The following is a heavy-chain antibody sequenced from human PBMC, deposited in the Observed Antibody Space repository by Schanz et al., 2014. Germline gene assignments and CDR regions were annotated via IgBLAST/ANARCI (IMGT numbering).Heavy chain of an antibody. D-gene: IGHD5-12*01. J-gene: IGHJ6*02. CDR3: PKELNRRGGQTNFYYYYGMDV. Sequence: QVQLVESGGGVVQPGRSLRLSCAASGFNFSNYDIHWVRQAPGKGLEWVALIYYNGTNKYYADSVKGRFTISRDNSQNSLLLQMNTQGTEDTAVYYWPKELNRRGGQTNFYYYYGMDVWGQGTTVTVSS. CDR2: IYYNGTNK. V-gene: IGHV3-30*18. CDR1: GFNFSNYD.